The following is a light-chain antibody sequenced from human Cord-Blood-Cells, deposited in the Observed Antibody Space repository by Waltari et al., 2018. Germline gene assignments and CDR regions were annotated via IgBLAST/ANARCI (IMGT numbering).Light chain of an antibody. CDR3: QVWDSSSDQV. CDR1: NIGSKS. Sequence: SYVLTQPPSVSVAPGKTARITCWGNNIGSKSVHWYQQKPGQAPVLVIYYDSDRPSGIPERFSGSNSGNTATLTISRVEAGDEADYYCQVWDSSSDQVFGGGTKLTVL. J-gene: IGLJ3*02. V-gene: IGLV3-21*04. CDR2: YDS.